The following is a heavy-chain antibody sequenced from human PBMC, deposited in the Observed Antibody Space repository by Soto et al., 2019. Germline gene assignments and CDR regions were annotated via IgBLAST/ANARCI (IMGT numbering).Heavy chain of an antibody. CDR2: IKSKTDGGTT. CDR1: GFTXSNAW. V-gene: IGHV3-15*01. J-gene: IGHJ3*02. CDR3: TTDRPICSGGSCYSDI. Sequence: GGSLRLSCAASGFTXSNAWMSWVRQAPGKGLEWVGRIKSKTDGGTTDYAAPVKGRFTISRDDSKNTLYLQMNSLKTEDTAVYYCTTDRPICSGGSCYSDIWGQGTMVTVSS. D-gene: IGHD2-15*01.